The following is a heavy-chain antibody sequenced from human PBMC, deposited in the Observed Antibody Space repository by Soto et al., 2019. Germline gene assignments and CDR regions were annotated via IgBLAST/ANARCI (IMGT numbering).Heavy chain of an antibody. CDR3: ARSRSGAVPDSLGF. CDR2: ISKDGSVK. CDR1: GFTFSRFA. D-gene: IGHD3-10*01. Sequence: VGSLRLSCAASGFTFSRFAIHWVRQAPGKGLEWVAVISKDGSVKYYADSVKGRFTISRDNSESTLFLQMNSLTSEDTAVYHCARSRSGAVPDSLGFWGQGTLVTVSS. V-gene: IGHV3-30-3*01. J-gene: IGHJ4*02.